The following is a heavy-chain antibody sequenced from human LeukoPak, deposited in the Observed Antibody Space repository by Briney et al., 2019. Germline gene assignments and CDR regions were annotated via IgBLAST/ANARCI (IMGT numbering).Heavy chain of an antibody. CDR2: INHSGST. J-gene: IGHJ5*02. CDR3: ARFRGELGWFDP. CDR1: GGSFSGYY. V-gene: IGHV4-34*01. Sequence: PSETLSLTCAVYGGSFSGYYWSWIRQPPGKGLEWIGEINHSGSTNYNPSLKSRVTISVDTSKNQFSLKLSSVTAADTAVYYCARFRGELGWFDPWGQGTLVTVSS. D-gene: IGHD1-26*01.